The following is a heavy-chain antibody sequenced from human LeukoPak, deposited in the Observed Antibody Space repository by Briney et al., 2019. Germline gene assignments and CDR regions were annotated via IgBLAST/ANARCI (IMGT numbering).Heavy chain of an antibody. D-gene: IGHD3-22*01. CDR2: ISSGSSLI. CDR3: APTYYYESSGHQ. V-gene: IGHV3-48*01. J-gene: IGHJ4*02. Sequence: GGSLRLSCVASGSTLSSYSMNWVRQAPGRGLEWVSYISSGSSLIHYADSVKGRFTISRDNAKNSLYLQMNNLRVEDTAVYYCAPTYYYESSGHQGGQGTLVTVSA. CDR1: GSTLSSYS.